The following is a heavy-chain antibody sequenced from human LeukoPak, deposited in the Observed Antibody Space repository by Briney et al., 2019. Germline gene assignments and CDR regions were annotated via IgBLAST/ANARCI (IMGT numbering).Heavy chain of an antibody. CDR1: GGSISSGSYY. CDR2: IYTSGST. Sequence: SETLSLTCTVSGGSISSGSYYWSWIRQPAGKGLEWIGRIYTSGSTNYNPSLKSRVTISVDTSKNQFSLKLSSVTAADTAVYYCASQYYYDSSGAWFDPWGQGTLVTVSS. CDR3: ASQYYYDSSGAWFDP. J-gene: IGHJ5*02. D-gene: IGHD3-22*01. V-gene: IGHV4-61*02.